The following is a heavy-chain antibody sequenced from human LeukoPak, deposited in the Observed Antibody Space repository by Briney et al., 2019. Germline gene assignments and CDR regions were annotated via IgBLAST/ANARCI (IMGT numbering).Heavy chain of an antibody. CDR3: AKELRGYSYGFDY. V-gene: IGHV3-23*01. J-gene: IGHJ4*02. CDR1: GFSFSSYA. D-gene: IGHD5-18*01. CDR2: IGGGGGST. Sequence: GGSLRLSCAASGFSFSSYAMSWVRQAPGKGLEWVSAIGGGGGSTYYADSVKGRFTISRDNSKNTLYLLMNSLRADDTAVYYCAKELRGYSYGFDYWGQGTLVTVSS.